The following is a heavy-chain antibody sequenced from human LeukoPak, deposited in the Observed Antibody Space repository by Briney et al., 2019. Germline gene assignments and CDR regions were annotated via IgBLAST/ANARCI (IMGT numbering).Heavy chain of an antibody. Sequence: ASVKASCKASGYTFTSYGISWVRQAPGQGLEWMGWISAYNGNTNYAQKLQGRVTMTTDTSTSTAYMELRSLRSDDTAVYYCARAADYDFWSGFPDYWGQGTLVTVSS. CDR2: ISAYNGNT. V-gene: IGHV1-18*01. J-gene: IGHJ4*02. CDR3: ARAADYDFWSGFPDY. CDR1: GYTFTSYG. D-gene: IGHD3-3*01.